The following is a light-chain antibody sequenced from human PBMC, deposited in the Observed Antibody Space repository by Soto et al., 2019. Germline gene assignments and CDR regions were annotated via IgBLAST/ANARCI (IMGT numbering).Light chain of an antibody. CDR3: LQHNNYPPIT. CDR1: QGIRND. Sequence: DIQMTQSPSSLSASVGDRVTITCRASQGIRNDLAWYQQKPGKAPKRLIYDATSLQSGVPSRFSGSGAGTAVTLTISSLQPEEFATYYCLQHNNYPPITFGQGTQLEIK. J-gene: IGKJ5*01. CDR2: DAT. V-gene: IGKV1-17*01.